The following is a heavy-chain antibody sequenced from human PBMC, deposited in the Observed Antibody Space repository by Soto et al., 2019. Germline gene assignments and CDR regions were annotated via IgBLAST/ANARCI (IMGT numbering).Heavy chain of an antibody. CDR2: IIPIFGTA. D-gene: IGHD4-4*01. V-gene: IGHV1-69*12. J-gene: IGHJ6*02. CDR3: ASVRTTGTTSYYYYGMDV. CDR1: GGTFSSYA. Sequence: QVPLVQSGAEVKKPGSSVKVSCKASGGTFSSYAISWVRQAPGQGLEWMGGIIPIFGTANYAQKFQGRVTLTADEXTXTXXMELSSLRSEDTAVYYCASVRTTGTTSYYYYGMDVWGQGTTVTVSS.